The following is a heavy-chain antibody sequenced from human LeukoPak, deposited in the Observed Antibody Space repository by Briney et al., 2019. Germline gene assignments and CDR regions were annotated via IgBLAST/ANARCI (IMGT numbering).Heavy chain of an antibody. CDR3: ARLLYDRSSPWDY. CDR1: GFTFDDYA. D-gene: IGHD6-6*01. J-gene: IGHJ4*02. V-gene: IGHV3-21*01. CDR2: ISSSSNYI. Sequence: PGRSLRLSCAASGFTFDDYAMHWVRQAPGKGLEWVSSISSSSNYINYADSVKGRFTISRDNAKNSLYLQMNSLRAEDTAVYYCARLLYDRSSPWDYWGQGTLVTVSS.